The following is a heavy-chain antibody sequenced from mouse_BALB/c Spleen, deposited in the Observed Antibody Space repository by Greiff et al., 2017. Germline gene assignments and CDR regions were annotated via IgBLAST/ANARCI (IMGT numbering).Heavy chain of an antibody. CDR3: SRGDYGNPYAMDD. Sequence: QVQLQQSGAELMKPGASVKISCKATGYTFSSYWIEWVKQRPGHGLEWIGEILPGSGSTNYNEKFKGKATFTADTSSNTAYMQLSSLTSEDSAVYYWSRGDYGNPYAMDDWGQGTSVTVSS. V-gene: IGHV1-9*01. J-gene: IGHJ4*01. CDR2: ILPGSGST. D-gene: IGHD2-1*01. CDR1: GYTFSSYW.